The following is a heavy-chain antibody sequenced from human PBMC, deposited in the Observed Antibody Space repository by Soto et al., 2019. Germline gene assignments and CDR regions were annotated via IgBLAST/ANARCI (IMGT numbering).Heavy chain of an antibody. Sequence: ASVKVSCKASGGTFSSYAISWVRQDPGQGLEWMGGIIPIFGTANYAQKFQGRVTITADESTSTAYMELSSLRSEDTAVYYCARSSMVRGVIIPNWFDPWGQGTLVTVSS. V-gene: IGHV1-69*13. D-gene: IGHD3-10*01. CDR1: GGTFSSYA. CDR2: IIPIFGTA. CDR3: ARSSMVRGVIIPNWFDP. J-gene: IGHJ5*02.